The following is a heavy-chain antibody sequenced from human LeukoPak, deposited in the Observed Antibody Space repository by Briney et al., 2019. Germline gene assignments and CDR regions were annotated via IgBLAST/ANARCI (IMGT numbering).Heavy chain of an antibody. V-gene: IGHV5-10-1*01. CDR2: IDPSDSYT. D-gene: IGHD6-19*01. CDR3: ASGWSAGPLPLDY. Sequence: GESLKISCKGSGYSFTSYWISWVRQMPGKGLEWMGRIDPSDSYTNYSPSFQGHVTISADKSISTAYLQWSSLKASDTAMYYCASGWSAGPLPLDYWGQGTLVTVSS. J-gene: IGHJ4*02. CDR1: GYSFTSYW.